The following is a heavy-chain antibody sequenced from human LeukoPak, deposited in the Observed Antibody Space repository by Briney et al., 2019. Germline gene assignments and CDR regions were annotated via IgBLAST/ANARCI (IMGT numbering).Heavy chain of an antibody. CDR2: INPSGGST. J-gene: IGHJ2*01. D-gene: IGHD6-19*01. V-gene: IGHV1-46*01. Sequence: GDSVKVSCKASGYTFTSYYMHWVRQAPGQGLEWMGIINPSGGSTSYAQKFQRRVTMTRDTSTSTVYMELSSLRSEDTAVYYCARGAQGGWFRWYFDLWGRGTLVTVSS. CDR3: ARGAQGGWFRWYFDL. CDR1: GYTFTSYY.